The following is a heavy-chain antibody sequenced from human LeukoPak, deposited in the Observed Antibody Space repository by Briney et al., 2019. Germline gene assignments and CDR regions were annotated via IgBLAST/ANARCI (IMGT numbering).Heavy chain of an antibody. Sequence: LVASVKVSCKASGYTFTGYYMHWVRQAPGQGLEWMGWINPNSGGTNYAQKFQGRVTMTRDTSISTAYMELSRLRSDDTAVYYCARGYGSGSYSSNRRTRNYYYYIDVWGKGTTVTISS. D-gene: IGHD3-10*01. CDR2: INPNSGGT. CDR1: GYTFTGYY. CDR3: ARGYGSGSYSSNRRTRNYYYYIDV. J-gene: IGHJ6*03. V-gene: IGHV1-2*02.